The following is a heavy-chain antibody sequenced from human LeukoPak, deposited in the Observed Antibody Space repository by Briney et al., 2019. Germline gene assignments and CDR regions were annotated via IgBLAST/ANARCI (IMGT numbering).Heavy chain of an antibody. CDR2: IYYNGNT. Sequence: SETLSLTCTVSGGSISSGDYYWSWIRQPLGKGLEWIGYIYYNGNTYYNPSLKSRVTISVDTSENQFSLKLSSLTAADTAVYYCARATYYYYGMDVWGQGTTVTVSS. CDR3: ARATYYYYGMDV. J-gene: IGHJ6*02. V-gene: IGHV4-30-4*01. CDR1: GGSISSGDYY.